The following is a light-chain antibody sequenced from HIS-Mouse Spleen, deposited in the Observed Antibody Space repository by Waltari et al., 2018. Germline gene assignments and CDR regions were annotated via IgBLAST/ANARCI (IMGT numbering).Light chain of an antibody. J-gene: IGKJ1*01. CDR3: QQLNSYPPT. CDR2: AAS. V-gene: IGKV1-9*01. Sequence: DIQLTESPSFLSASVGDRVPITSRASQGISSYLAWYQQKPGKAPKPLIYAASTLQSGVPSRFRGSGSGTEFTLTISSLQPEDFATYYCQQLNSYPPTFGKGTKVEIK. CDR1: QGISSY.